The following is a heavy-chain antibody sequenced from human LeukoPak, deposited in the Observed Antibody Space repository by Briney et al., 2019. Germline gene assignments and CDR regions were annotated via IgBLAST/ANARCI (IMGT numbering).Heavy chain of an antibody. CDR2: IYYSGST. J-gene: IGHJ3*02. CDR1: VGSISSSSYY. D-gene: IGHD2-15*01. Sequence: SETLSLTCTVSVGSISSSSYYWGWIRQPPGKGLEWIGSIYYSGSTYYNPSLKSRVTISVDTSKNQFSLKLSSVTAADTAVYYCARHDEPSHCSGGSCYHYYDAFDIWGQGTMVTVSS. V-gene: IGHV4-39*01. CDR3: ARHDEPSHCSGGSCYHYYDAFDI.